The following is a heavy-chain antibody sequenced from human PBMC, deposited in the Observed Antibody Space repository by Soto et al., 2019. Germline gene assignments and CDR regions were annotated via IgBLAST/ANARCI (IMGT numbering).Heavy chain of an antibody. V-gene: IGHV1-69*12. CDR1: GGIFSSYV. CDR2: IIPIFITA. CDR3: ARESGPRIGGPFDY. D-gene: IGHD3-16*01. Sequence: QVQLVQSGAEVKKPGSSVKVSCKASGGIFSSYVISWVRQAPGQGLEWMGGIIPIFITANYAQKCQGRVTITADESTSTAYMELSSLRSEDTAVYYCARESGPRIGGPFDYWGQGTLVTVSS. J-gene: IGHJ4*02.